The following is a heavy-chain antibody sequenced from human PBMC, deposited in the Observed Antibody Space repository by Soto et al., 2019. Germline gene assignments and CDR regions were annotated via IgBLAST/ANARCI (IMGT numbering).Heavy chain of an antibody. V-gene: IGHV3-53*01. Sequence: GGSLRLSCAASGFSFRNYAMSWVRQAPGRGLEWVSVTYTGGYTYYADSVRGRFTISRDTSKNTVYLQMNSLRVEDTAVYYCARVSGLLAFDFWGQGALVTVSS. J-gene: IGHJ4*02. CDR2: TYTGGYT. CDR3: ARVSGLLAFDF. CDR1: GFSFRNYA.